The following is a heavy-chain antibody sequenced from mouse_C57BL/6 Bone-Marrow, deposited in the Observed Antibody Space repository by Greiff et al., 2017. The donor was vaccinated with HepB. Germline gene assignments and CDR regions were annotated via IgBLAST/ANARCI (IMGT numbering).Heavy chain of an antibody. J-gene: IGHJ3*01. CDR3: ARKEGDYYGSSPWFAY. CDR2: IGPGSGST. CDR1: GYTFTDYY. Sequence: QVQLKQSGAELVKPGASVKISCKASGYTFTDYYINWVKQRPGQGLEWIGKIGPGSGSTYYNEKFKGKATLTADKSSSTAYMQLSSLTSEDSAVYFCARKEGDYYGSSPWFAYWGQGTLVTVSA. D-gene: IGHD1-1*01. V-gene: IGHV1-77*01.